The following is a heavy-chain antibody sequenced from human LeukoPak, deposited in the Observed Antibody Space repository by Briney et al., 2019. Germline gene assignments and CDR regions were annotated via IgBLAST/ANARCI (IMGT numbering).Heavy chain of an antibody. CDR3: ARESTGYSSGWYRTGGFDY. CDR2: IYYSGST. D-gene: IGHD6-19*01. V-gene: IGHV4-59*01. J-gene: IGHJ4*02. Sequence: PSETLSLTCTVSGGSIISYYWSCIRQPPGKGLEWIGYIYYSGSTNYNPSLKSRVTISVDTSKNQFSLKLSSVTAADTAVYYCARESTGYSSGWYRTGGFDYWGQGTLVTVSS. CDR1: GGSIISYY.